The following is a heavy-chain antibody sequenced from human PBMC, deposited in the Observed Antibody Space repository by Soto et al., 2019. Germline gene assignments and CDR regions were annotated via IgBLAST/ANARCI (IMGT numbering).Heavy chain of an antibody. CDR3: ARDGQPYYYGSGSYYNQAENAFDI. CDR1: GFSFSTYR. D-gene: IGHD3-10*01. V-gene: IGHV3-21*01. Sequence: PGGSLRLSCAASGFSFSTYRMNWVRQAPGKGLEWVSSIGVTDDYKYYADSVKGRFTISRDNAKNSLYLQMNSLRAEDTAVYYCARDGQPYYYGSGSYYNQAENAFDIWGQGTMVTVSS. CDR2: IGVTDDYK. J-gene: IGHJ3*02.